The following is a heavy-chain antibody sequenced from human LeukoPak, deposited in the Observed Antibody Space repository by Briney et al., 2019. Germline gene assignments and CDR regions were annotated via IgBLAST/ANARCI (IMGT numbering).Heavy chain of an antibody. J-gene: IGHJ3*01. D-gene: IGHD3-22*01. V-gene: IGHV4-34*01. Sequence: PSETLSLTCAVYGGSFSGYYWSWIRQPPGKGLEWIGEIDRSGSTNYNPYLKSRVTISLDTSKNQFSLKLSSVTAADTAVYCCARAPYLSSGSWGQGILVAVSS. CDR3: ARAPYLSSGS. CDR1: GGSFSGYY. CDR2: IDRSGST.